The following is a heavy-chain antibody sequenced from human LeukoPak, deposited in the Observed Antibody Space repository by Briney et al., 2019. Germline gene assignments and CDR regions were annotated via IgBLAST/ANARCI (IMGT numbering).Heavy chain of an antibody. Sequence: ASVKVSCKASGYTFTSYDINWVRQAPGQGFEWMGWMSPSTGNTGYAQKFQGRVTMTRYTSVSTAYMELSSLRSEDTAVYYCVGGAPNWGSDFWGQGTLVTVSS. CDR3: VGGAPNWGSDF. D-gene: IGHD7-27*01. J-gene: IGHJ4*02. CDR2: MSPSTGNT. CDR1: GYTFTSYD. V-gene: IGHV1-8*01.